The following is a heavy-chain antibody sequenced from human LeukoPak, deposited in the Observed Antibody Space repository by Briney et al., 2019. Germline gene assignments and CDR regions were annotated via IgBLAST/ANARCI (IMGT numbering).Heavy chain of an antibody. V-gene: IGHV3-23*01. CDR1: GFIFKDCA. CDR2: IHYSGRAT. D-gene: IGHD6-13*01. J-gene: IGHJ2*01. Sequence: GGSLRLSCAASGFIFKDCAMNWVRQAPGKGLQWVSSIHYSGRATYYADSVKGRFTIFRDNSKNTLNLQMNSLRAEDSAVYYCAKAANEKTANVTAARSYWYFDLWGRGTLITVSS. CDR3: AKAANEKTANVTAARSYWYFDL.